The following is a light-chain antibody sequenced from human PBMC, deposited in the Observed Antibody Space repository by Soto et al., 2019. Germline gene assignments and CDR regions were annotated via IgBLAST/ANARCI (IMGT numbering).Light chain of an antibody. CDR2: GAS. CDR3: QQYGGSPSIT. V-gene: IGKV3-20*01. CDR1: QTLSSSY. J-gene: IGKJ5*01. Sequence: IVLTQSPGTLSLSPGERATLSCRASQTLSSSYLAWYQQKPGQAPRLLIYGASGRATDIPDRFSGSGSGTDFTRTISRVEPEDFAVYFCQQYGGSPSITFGQGTRLDIK.